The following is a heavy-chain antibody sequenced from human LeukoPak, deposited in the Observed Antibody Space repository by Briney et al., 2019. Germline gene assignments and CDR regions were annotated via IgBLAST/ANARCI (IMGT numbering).Heavy chain of an antibody. CDR3: ARHGLLWFGELSSYYMDV. CDR1: GGSFSGYY. V-gene: IGHV4-34*01. D-gene: IGHD3-10*01. CDR2: INHSGST. Sequence: PSETLSLTCAVYGGSFSGYYWSWIRQPPGKGLEWIGEINHSGSTNYNPSLKSRVTISVDTSKNQFSLKLSSVTAADTAVYYCARHGLLWFGELSSYYMDVWGKGTTVTISS. J-gene: IGHJ6*03.